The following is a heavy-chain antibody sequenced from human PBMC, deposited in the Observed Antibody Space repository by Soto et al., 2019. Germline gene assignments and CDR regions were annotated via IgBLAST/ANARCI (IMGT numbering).Heavy chain of an antibody. CDR3: AGIAAAATSCFHP. CDR1: GGSISSYY. D-gene: IGHD6-13*01. J-gene: IGHJ5*02. CDR2: IYYSGST. V-gene: IGHV4-59*08. Sequence: SETLSLTCTVSGGSISSYYWSWIRQPPGKGLEWIGYIYYSGSTNYNPSLKSRVTISVDTSKNQFSLKLSSVTAADTAVYYCAGIAAAATSCFHPRGQAPPVTAPQ.